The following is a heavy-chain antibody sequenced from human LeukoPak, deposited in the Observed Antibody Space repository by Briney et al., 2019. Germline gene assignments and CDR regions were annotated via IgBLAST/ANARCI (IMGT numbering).Heavy chain of an antibody. V-gene: IGHV3-11*03. J-gene: IGHJ4*02. CDR2: LSSSGRYT. D-gene: IGHD3-3*01. CDR1: GFSFSEYY. Sequence: GGSLRLSCAASGFSFSEYYMTWIRQAPGKGLEWVSNLSSSGRYTNYADSVRGRFTISRDNAKKSLYLQMNSLRAEDTAVYYCAETIFGVDPPGYWGQGTLVTVSS. CDR3: AETIFGVDPPGY.